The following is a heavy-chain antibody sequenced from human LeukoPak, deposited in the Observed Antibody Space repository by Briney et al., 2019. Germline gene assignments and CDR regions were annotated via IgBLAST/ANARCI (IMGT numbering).Heavy chain of an antibody. Sequence: GGSLRLSCAASGFTFSSYAMSWVRQAPGKGLEWVSAISGSGGSTYYADSVKGRFTISRDNSKNTLYRQMNSLRAEDTAVYYCAKDDNYYDSSGYYRVWGQGTLVTVSS. CDR2: ISGSGGST. V-gene: IGHV3-23*01. J-gene: IGHJ4*02. CDR1: GFTFSSYA. D-gene: IGHD3-22*01. CDR3: AKDDNYYDSSGYYRV.